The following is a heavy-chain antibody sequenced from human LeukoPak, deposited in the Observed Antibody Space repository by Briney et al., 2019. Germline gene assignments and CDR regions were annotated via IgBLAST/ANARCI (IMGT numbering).Heavy chain of an antibody. CDR1: GYSINNYW. Sequence: GESLKISCKGSGYSINNYWIGWVRQMPGKGLEWMGIIYPADSDIRYSPSFQGQVTISADKSISTAYLQWSSLKASDTAMYYCVTLLAVAQENWFDPWGQGTLVTVSS. D-gene: IGHD6-19*01. J-gene: IGHJ5*02. V-gene: IGHV5-51*01. CDR2: IYPADSDI. CDR3: VTLLAVAQENWFDP.